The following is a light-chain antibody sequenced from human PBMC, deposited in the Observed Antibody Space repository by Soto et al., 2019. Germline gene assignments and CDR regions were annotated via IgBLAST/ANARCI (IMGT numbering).Light chain of an antibody. CDR2: AAS. Sequence: DIQMTQSPSSLYASVGDRVTITCRASKSISSYLNWYQQKPGKAPKLMIYAASSLQSGVPSRFSSSGSRTDFTLTIRSLQPEYFATYYCQQRYSTPWTFGKETKVKIK. CDR1: KSISSY. V-gene: IGKV1-39*01. J-gene: IGKJ1*01. CDR3: QQRYSTPWT.